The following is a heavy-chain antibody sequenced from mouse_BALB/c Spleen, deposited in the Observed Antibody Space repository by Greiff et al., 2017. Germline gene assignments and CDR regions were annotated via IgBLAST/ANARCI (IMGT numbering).Heavy chain of an antibody. CDR1: GYTFTSYW. CDR2: IDPSDSET. CDR3: ARGDGYYLY. J-gene: IGHJ3*01. V-gene: IGHV1-69*02. Sequence: QVQLQQPGAELVKPGAPVKLSCKASGYTFTSYWMYWVKQRPGRGLEWIGRIDPSDSETHYNQKFKDKATLTVDKSSSTAYIQLSSLTSEDSAVYYCARGDGYYLYWGQGTLVTVSA. D-gene: IGHD2-3*01.